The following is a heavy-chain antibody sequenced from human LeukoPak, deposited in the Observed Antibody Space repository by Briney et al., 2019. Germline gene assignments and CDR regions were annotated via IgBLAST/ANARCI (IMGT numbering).Heavy chain of an antibody. CDR1: GYTFTGYY. J-gene: IGHJ5*02. V-gene: IGHV1-2*02. Sequence: ASVKVSCKASGYTFTGYYMHWVRQAPGQGLEWMGWINPNSGGTNYAQKFQGRVTMTRDTSISTAYMELSRLRSDDTAVYYCARVGSGWYHWFDPWGQGTLVTVSS. D-gene: IGHD6-19*01. CDR2: INPNSGGT. CDR3: ARVGSGWYHWFDP.